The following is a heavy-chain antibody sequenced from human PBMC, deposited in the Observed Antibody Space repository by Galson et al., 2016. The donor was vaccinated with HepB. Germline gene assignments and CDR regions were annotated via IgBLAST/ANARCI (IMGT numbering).Heavy chain of an antibody. J-gene: IGHJ4*02. V-gene: IGHV3-23*01. Sequence: SLRLSCAASGFTFSDYAMSWVRQAPGKGLEWVSGISGNGGRTYYADSVEGRFTISRDNSKNTLYLQMNSLRAEDTAIYYCAQSSYDYVWGSYRFGSWGQGTLVTVSS. D-gene: IGHD3-16*02. CDR3: AQSSYDYVWGSYRFGS. CDR1: GFTFSDYA. CDR2: ISGNGGRT.